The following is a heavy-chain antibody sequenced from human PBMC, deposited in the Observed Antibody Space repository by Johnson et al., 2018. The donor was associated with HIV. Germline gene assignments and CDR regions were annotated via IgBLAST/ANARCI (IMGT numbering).Heavy chain of an antibody. CDR1: GFTVSNNY. J-gene: IGHJ3*02. V-gene: IGHV3-66*01. CDR2: IHRGGST. CDR3: ASSSGFYGDYNIDAFDI. Sequence: VQLVESGGGLVQPGGSLTLSCAASGFTVSNNYMTWVRQAPERGLEWLSVIHRGGSTAYADSVKGRFTISRDNAKNSLYLQMSSLRAEDTAVYYCASSSGFYGDYNIDAFDIWGKGTMVTVSS. D-gene: IGHD4-17*01.